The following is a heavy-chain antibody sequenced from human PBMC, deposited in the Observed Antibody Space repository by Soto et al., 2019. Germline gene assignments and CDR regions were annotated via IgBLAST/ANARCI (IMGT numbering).Heavy chain of an antibody. CDR2: IYPGDSDT. V-gene: IGHV5-51*01. J-gene: IGHJ3*02. CDR1: GYSFTSYW. Sequence: GESLKISCKGSGYSFTSYWIGWVRQMPGKGLEWMGIIYPGDSDTRYSPSFQGQVTISADKSISTAYLQWSSLKASDTAMYYCANFENYCSGGSCYPDAFDIWGQGTMVTVSS. D-gene: IGHD2-15*01. CDR3: ANFENYCSGGSCYPDAFDI.